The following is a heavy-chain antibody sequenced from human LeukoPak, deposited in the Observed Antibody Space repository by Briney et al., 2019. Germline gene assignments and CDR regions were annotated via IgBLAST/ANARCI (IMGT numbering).Heavy chain of an antibody. CDR3: ARGRWLQLRYFDY. Sequence: SETLSLTCTVSGYSISSGYYWSWIRQPPGKGLEWIGEINHSGSTNYNPSLKSRVTISVDTSKNQFSLKLSSVTAADTAVYYCARGRWLQLRYFDYWGQGTLVTVSS. D-gene: IGHD5-24*01. V-gene: IGHV4-38-2*02. J-gene: IGHJ4*02. CDR2: INHSGST. CDR1: GYSISSGYY.